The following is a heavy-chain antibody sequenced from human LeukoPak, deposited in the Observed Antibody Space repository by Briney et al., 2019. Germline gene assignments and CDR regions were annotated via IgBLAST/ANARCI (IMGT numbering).Heavy chain of an antibody. J-gene: IGHJ4*02. CDR3: AREKSSTSTANPTFDS. D-gene: IGHD2-21*02. V-gene: IGHV3-21*01. CDR1: GFTFSSYA. CDR2: ISSDSAYI. Sequence: PGGSLRLSCAASGFTFSSYAMTWVRQTPGKGLEWVSSISSDSAYIYYADSVRGRFTISRDNAWNSLYLQMSSLRAEDTAVYYCAREKSSTSTANPTFDSWGQGTLVMVSS.